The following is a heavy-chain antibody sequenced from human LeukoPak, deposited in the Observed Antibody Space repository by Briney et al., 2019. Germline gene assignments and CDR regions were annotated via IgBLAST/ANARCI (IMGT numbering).Heavy chain of an antibody. V-gene: IGHV3-23*01. D-gene: IGHD3-10*01. CDR1: GFSFSNYA. CDR3: AKDHGRDYYGSGRYDY. Sequence: GGSLRLSCAASGFSFSNYAISWVRQAPGKGLEWVSGISGSGDTTYYADFVKGRFSISRDNSKNTLYLQMNSLRAEDTAVYYCAKDHGRDYYGSGRYDYWGQGTLVTVSS. CDR2: ISGSGDTT. J-gene: IGHJ4*02.